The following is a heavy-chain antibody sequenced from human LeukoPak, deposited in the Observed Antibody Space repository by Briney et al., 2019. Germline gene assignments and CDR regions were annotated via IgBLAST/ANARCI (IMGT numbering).Heavy chain of an antibody. CDR2: IRYDASNE. CDR1: GFTFNIYG. Sequence: SGGSLRLSCTASGFTFNIYGMHWVRQAPGKGLDWVSFIRYDASNEKYADSVEGRFTISRDNSKNTLYLQMNSLRAEDTAVYYCAKEARDCRGGSCYSYYFDNWGQGTPVTVSS. V-gene: IGHV3-30*02. J-gene: IGHJ4*02. CDR3: AKEARDCRGGSCYSYYFDN. D-gene: IGHD2-15*01.